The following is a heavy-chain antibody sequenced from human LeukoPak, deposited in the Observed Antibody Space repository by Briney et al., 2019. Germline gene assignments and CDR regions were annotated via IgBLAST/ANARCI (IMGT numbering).Heavy chain of an antibody. V-gene: IGHV1-3*01. Sequence: GASVKVSCKASGYTFTSYGISWVRQAPGQRLEWMGWINAANGNTKYSQKFQGRVTITRDRSASTAYMELSSLRSEDTAVYYCARESLYYFDYWGQGTLVTVSS. J-gene: IGHJ4*02. CDR3: ARESLYYFDY. CDR1: GYTFTSYG. CDR2: INAANGNT.